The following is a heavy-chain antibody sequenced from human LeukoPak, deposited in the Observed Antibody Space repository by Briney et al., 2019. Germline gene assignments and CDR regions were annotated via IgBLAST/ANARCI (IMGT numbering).Heavy chain of an antibody. V-gene: IGHV3-11*01. CDR3: ARDKYTMVRGVMFV. CDR2: ISSSGSTI. Sequence: GGSLRLSCAASGFTFSDYYMSWIRQAPGKGLEWVSYISSSGSTIYYADSVKGRFTISRDNAKNSLYLQMNSLRAEDTAVYYCARDKYTMVRGVMFVWGKGTTVTISS. J-gene: IGHJ6*04. D-gene: IGHD3-10*01. CDR1: GFTFSDYY.